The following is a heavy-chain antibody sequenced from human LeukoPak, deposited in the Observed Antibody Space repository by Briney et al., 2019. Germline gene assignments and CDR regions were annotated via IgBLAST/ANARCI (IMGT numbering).Heavy chain of an antibody. D-gene: IGHD2-2*01. Sequence: SETLSLTCTVSGGSISSYYWSWIRQPPGKGLEWIGYIYYSGSTNYNPSLKSRVTISVDTSKNQFSLKLSSVTAADTAVYYCARADFVVATSGEFDPWGQGTLVTVSS. CDR3: ARADFVVATSGEFDP. CDR1: GGSISSYY. CDR2: IYYSGST. V-gene: IGHV4-59*01. J-gene: IGHJ5*02.